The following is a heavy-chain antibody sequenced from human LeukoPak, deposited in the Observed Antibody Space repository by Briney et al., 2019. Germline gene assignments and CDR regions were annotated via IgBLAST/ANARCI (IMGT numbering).Heavy chain of an antibody. CDR2: LIVMFGLA. Sequence: ASLKVSSKASGGTSRRYAISCVREAPGQGLEWMGGLIVMFGLANDAQKFQGSLTITADESTSTVYMELSSLRSEDTAVYYCARDRPYTGGWRGFDYWGEGTLVTVSS. V-gene: IGHV1-69*13. CDR1: GGTSRRYA. CDR3: ARDRPYTGGWRGFDY. J-gene: IGHJ4*02. D-gene: IGHD6-19*01.